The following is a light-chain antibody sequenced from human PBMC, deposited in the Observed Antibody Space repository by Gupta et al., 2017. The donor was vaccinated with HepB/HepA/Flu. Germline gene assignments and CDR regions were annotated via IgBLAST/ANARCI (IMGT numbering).Light chain of an antibody. J-gene: IGKJ2*01. Sequence: DIPLSSSPSSMSASVGDKVSKTCRASQNIISYINWYQQKPGKAPKLLNYSASILQSGVPERFSGRGSGTDFTLTISRLHAEDVATYYCQQYDTTPYTFGQGTKLEIK. V-gene: IGKV1-39*01. CDR2: SAS. CDR3: QQYDTTPYT. CDR1: QNIISY.